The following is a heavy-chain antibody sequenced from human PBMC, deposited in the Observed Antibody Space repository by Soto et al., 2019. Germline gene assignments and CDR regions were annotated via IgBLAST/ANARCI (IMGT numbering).Heavy chain of an antibody. Sequence: LRLSCAASGFTFSSYGMHWVRQAPGKGLEWVAVIWYDGSNKYYADSVKGRFTISRDNSKNTLYLQMNSLRAEDTAVYYCAREYIGATRGSYYYYGMDVWGQGTTVTVSS. J-gene: IGHJ6*02. V-gene: IGHV3-33*01. CDR2: IWYDGSNK. CDR1: GFTFSSYG. CDR3: AREYIGATRGSYYYYGMDV. D-gene: IGHD1-26*01.